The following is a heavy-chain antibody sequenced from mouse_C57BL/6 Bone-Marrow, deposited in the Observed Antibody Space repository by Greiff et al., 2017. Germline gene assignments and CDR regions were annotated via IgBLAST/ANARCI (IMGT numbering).Heavy chain of an antibody. J-gene: IGHJ1*03. CDR1: GYAFSSSW. V-gene: IGHV1-82*01. Sequence: VQLQQSGPELVKPGASVKISCKASGYAFSSSWMNWVKQRPGKGLVWIGRLYPGDGDTNYNGTFKGKATLTADKSSSTAYMPLSSLTSEDSAVXVCARCHYYGSRSVYFDVWGTGTTVTVSS. D-gene: IGHD1-1*01. CDR3: ARCHYYGSRSVYFDV. CDR2: LYPGDGDT.